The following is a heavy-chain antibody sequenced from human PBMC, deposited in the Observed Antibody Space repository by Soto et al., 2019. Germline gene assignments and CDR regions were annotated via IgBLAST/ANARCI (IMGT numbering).Heavy chain of an antibody. J-gene: IGHJ2*01. CDR2: IRVYNDNT. D-gene: IGHD7-27*01. CDR3: ARDLWGRYFDL. V-gene: IGHV1-18*01. CDR1: GYAFTNFG. Sequence: QVQLVQSGAEVKKPGASVKVSCKASGYAFTNFGISWVRQAPGQGLEWMGWIRVYNDNTNYAQKLQGRVTMTTDTSTNTAYMELRSLRSDDTAVYYCARDLWGRYFDLWGRGTLVTVSS.